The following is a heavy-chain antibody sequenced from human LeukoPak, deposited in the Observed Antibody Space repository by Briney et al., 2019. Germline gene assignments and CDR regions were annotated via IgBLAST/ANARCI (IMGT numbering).Heavy chain of an antibody. CDR1: GYSINSDYY. CDR3: ARDRWSCSGGSCYSGYWFDP. V-gene: IGHV4-38-2*02. J-gene: IGHJ5*02. CDR2: IYHSGTT. Sequence: PSETLSLTCTVSGYSINSDYYWGWIRQTPGKGLEWIGSIYHSGTTYYNPSLKSRVTISVDTSKNQFSLKLSSVTAADTAVYYCARDRWSCSGGSCYSGYWFDPWGQGTLVTVSS. D-gene: IGHD2-15*01.